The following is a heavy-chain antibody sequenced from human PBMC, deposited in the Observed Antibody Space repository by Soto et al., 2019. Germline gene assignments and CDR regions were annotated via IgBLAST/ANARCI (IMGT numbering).Heavy chain of an antibody. D-gene: IGHD3-22*01. CDR2: IYPGDSDT. CDR3: ARHKRNYYDSSGFYYGMDV. Sequence: RKISCKGSGYNFTSYWIGWVRQMPGKGLEWMGIIYPGDSDTRYSPSFQGQVTISADKSISTAYLQWSSLKASDTAMYYCARHKRNYYDSSGFYYGMDVWGQGTTVTVSS. J-gene: IGHJ6*02. CDR1: GYNFTSYW. V-gene: IGHV5-51*01.